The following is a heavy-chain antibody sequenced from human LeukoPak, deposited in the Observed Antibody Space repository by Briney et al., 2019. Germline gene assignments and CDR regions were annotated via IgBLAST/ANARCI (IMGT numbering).Heavy chain of an antibody. J-gene: IGHJ4*02. D-gene: IGHD3-3*01. CDR2: IKSKTDGGTT. V-gene: IGHV3-15*01. Sequence: GGSLRLSCAASGFTFSNAWMSWVRQAPGKGLESVGRIKSKTDGGTTDYAAPVKGRFTISRDDSKNTLYLQMNSLKTEDTAVYYCTTPNPYYDFWSGYFLWGQGTLVTVSS. CDR3: TTPNPYYDFWSGYFL. CDR1: GFTFSNAW.